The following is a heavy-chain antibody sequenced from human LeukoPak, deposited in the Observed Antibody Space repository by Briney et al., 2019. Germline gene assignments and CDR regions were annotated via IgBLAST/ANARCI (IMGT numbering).Heavy chain of an antibody. J-gene: IGHJ4*02. CDR2: INSDGSST. Sequence: GGSLRLSCAASGFTFSSYWMHCGRQAPGKGLVWVSRINSDGSSTSYADSVKGRFTISRDNPKNSLYLQMNSLRAEDTAVYYCARVSYYGSGSLYYFDYWGQGTLVTVSS. V-gene: IGHV3-74*01. D-gene: IGHD3-10*01. CDR3: ARVSYYGSGSLYYFDY. CDR1: GFTFSSYW.